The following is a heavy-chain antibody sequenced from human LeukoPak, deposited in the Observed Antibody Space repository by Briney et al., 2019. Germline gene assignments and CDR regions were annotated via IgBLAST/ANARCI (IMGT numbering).Heavy chain of an antibody. J-gene: IGHJ4*02. CDR3: AKGAQNYDFWSGYLNYFDY. V-gene: IGHV3-23*01. CDR1: GFTFSSYG. Sequence: GGSLRLSCAASGFTFSSYGMSWVRQAPGKGLEWVSAISGSDGSTYYADSVKGRFTISRDNSKNTLYLQMNSLRAEDTAVYYCAKGAQNYDFWSGYLNYFDYWGQGTLVTVSS. CDR2: ISGSDGST. D-gene: IGHD3-3*01.